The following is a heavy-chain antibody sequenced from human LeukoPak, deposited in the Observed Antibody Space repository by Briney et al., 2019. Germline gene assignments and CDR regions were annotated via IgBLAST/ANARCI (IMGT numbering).Heavy chain of an antibody. CDR2: MNPNSGNT. V-gene: IGHV1-8*03. CDR3: AVGGVPAAHDAFDI. J-gene: IGHJ3*02. CDR1: GYTFTSYD. Sequence: ASVKVSCKASGYTFTSYDINWVRQATGQGLEWMGWMNPNSGNTGYAQKFQGRVTITRNTSISTAYMELSSLRSEDSAVYYCAVGGVPAAHDAFDIWGQGTMVTVSS. D-gene: IGHD2-2*01.